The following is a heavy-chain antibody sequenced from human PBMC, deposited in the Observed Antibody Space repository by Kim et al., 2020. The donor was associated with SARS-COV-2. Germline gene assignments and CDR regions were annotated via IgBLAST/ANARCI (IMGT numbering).Heavy chain of an antibody. Sequence: SETLSLTCAVYGGSFSGYYWSWIRQPPGKGLEWIGEINHSGSTNYNPSLKSRVTISVDTYKNQFSLKLSSVTAADTAVYYCARGNTISHFYYYYYGMDVWGQGTTVTVSS. D-gene: IGHD3-9*01. V-gene: IGHV4-34*01. CDR3: ARGNTISHFYYYYYGMDV. CDR1: GGSFSGYY. CDR2: INHSGST. J-gene: IGHJ6*02.